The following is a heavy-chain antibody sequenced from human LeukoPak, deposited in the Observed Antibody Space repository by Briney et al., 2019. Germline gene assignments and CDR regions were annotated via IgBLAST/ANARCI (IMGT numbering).Heavy chain of an antibody. D-gene: IGHD1-1*01. V-gene: IGHV1-8*01. J-gene: IGHJ5*01. Sequence: ASVKVSCKASGYTFTSYDINWVRQATGQGLEWMGWINPNSGNRLYSQHFQGRVTMTRDTSINTAYMELTDLTSEDTAVYYCAREADIRNGKKAWYDSWGQGTLVTVSS. CDR3: AREADIRNGKKAWYDS. CDR2: INPNSGNR. CDR1: GYTFTSYD.